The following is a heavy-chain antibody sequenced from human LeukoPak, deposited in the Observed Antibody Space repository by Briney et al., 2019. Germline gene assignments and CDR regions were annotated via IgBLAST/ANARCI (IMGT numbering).Heavy chain of an antibody. D-gene: IGHD6-19*01. CDR2: INHNGST. Sequence: RSSETLSLTCIVSGGSISGYYWSWIRQPPGKGLEWIGEINHNGSTNYNPSLKSRVTISVDPSKNQFSLKLTSVTTADTAVYYCARPVTARGGSGWPQHIDYWGQGTLVSVSS. V-gene: IGHV4-34*01. CDR3: ARPVTARGGSGWPQHIDY. CDR1: GGSISGYY. J-gene: IGHJ4*02.